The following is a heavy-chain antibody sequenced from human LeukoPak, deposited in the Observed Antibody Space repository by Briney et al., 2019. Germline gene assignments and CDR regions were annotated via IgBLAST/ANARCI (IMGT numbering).Heavy chain of an antibody. CDR2: ISAYNGNT. CDR1: GYTFTSYG. V-gene: IGHV1-18*01. CDR3: ARDALRYFDWANFDY. Sequence: ASVKVSCKASGYTFTSYGISWVRQAPGQGLEWMGWISAYNGNTNYAQKLQGRVTMTTDTSTSTAYMELRSLRSDDTAVYYCARDALRYFDWANFDYWGQGTLSPSPQ. D-gene: IGHD3-9*01. J-gene: IGHJ4*02.